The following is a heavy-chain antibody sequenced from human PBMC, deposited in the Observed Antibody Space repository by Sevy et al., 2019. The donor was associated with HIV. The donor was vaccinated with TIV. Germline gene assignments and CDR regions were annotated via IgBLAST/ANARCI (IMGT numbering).Heavy chain of an antibody. V-gene: IGHV3-7*03. J-gene: IGHJ6*02. CDR1: EFTFSYYW. D-gene: IGHD3-22*01. CDR2: IKQDGSEK. Sequence: GGSLRLSCAASEFTFSYYWMTWVRQAPGKGLEWVANIKQDGSEKYYVDSVKGRFTISRDNAKNSLYLQMNSLRAEDPAMYYWGGRDCNSSPPAGMDVWGQGTTVTVSS. CDR3: GGRDCNSSPPAGMDV.